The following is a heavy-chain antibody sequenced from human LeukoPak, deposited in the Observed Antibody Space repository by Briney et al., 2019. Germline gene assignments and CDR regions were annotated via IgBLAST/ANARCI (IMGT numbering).Heavy chain of an antibody. V-gene: IGHV3-48*03. CDR1: RFTFSSYE. D-gene: IGHD2-21*02. Sequence: GGSLRLSCAASRFTFSSYEMNWVRQAPGKGLEWVSYISSSGSTIYYADSVKGRFTISRDNAKNSLYLQMNSLRAEDTAVYYCARDGRYCGGDCYPSDYWGQGTLVTVSS. CDR3: ARDGRYCGGDCYPSDY. CDR2: ISSSGSTI. J-gene: IGHJ4*02.